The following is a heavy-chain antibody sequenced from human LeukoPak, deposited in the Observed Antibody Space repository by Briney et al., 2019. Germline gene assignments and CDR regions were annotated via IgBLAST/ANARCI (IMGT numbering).Heavy chain of an antibody. J-gene: IGHJ4*02. D-gene: IGHD3-22*01. CDR2: ISSSSSTI. V-gene: IGHV3-48*01. Sequence: AGGSLRLSCAASGFTFSSYSMNWVRQAPGKGLEWVSYISSSSSTIYYADSVKGRFTISRDNAKNSLYLQMNSLRAEDTAVYYCARAPTHYYDSSGYHQYFDYWGQGTLVTVSS. CDR3: ARAPTHYYDSSGYHQYFDY. CDR1: GFTFSSYS.